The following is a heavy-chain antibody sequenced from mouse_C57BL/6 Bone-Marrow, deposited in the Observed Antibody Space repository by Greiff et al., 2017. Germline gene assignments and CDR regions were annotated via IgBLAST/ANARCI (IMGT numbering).Heavy chain of an antibody. CDR1: GISITTGNYR. D-gene: IGHD1-1*01. V-gene: IGHV3-5*01. CDR3: ARDGGCYGHFDY. CDR2: MYHSGTI. J-gene: IGHJ2*01. Sequence: EVKLQESGPGLVKPSPTVFLSCTVTGISITTGNYRWSWIRQFPGNQLEWIGYMYHSGTITYNPLLTSRTTITGDTPKNQFFLEMNSLTAEDTATYYCARDGGCYGHFDYGGQGTTLTVSA.